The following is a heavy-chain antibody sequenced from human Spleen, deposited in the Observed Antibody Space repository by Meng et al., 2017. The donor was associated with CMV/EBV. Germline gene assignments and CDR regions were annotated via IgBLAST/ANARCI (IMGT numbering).Heavy chain of an antibody. Sequence: ASVKVSCKASGYTFTSYGISWVRQAPGQGLEWMGWISAYNGNTNYAQKLQGRVTMTTDTSTNTAYMELRGLRSDDTAVYYCARGLYCSVTNCPGGYWGQGTLVTVSS. J-gene: IGHJ4*02. CDR1: GYTFTSYG. CDR2: ISAYNGNT. D-gene: IGHD2-15*01. CDR3: ARGLYCSVTNCPGGY. V-gene: IGHV1-18*01.